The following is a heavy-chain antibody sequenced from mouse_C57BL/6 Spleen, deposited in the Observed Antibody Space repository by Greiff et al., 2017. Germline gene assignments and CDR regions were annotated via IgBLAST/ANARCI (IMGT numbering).Heavy chain of an antibody. V-gene: IGHV2-5*01. D-gene: IGHD1-1*01. CDR1: GFSLTSYG. CDR2: IWRGGST. Sequence: VQRVESGPGLVQPSQSLSITCTVSGFSLTSYGVHWVRQSPGKGLEWLGVIWRGGSTDYNAAFMSRLSITKDNSKSQVFFKMNSLQADDTAIYYCAKEYYGSSHWYFDVWGTGTTVTVSS. CDR3: AKEYYGSSHWYFDV. J-gene: IGHJ1*03.